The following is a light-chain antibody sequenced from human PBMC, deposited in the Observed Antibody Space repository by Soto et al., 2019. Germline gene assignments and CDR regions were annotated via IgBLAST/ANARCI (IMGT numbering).Light chain of an antibody. V-gene: IGKV1-5*03. CDR2: KAS. CDR3: QQYNTYWT. CDR1: QSISIW. J-gene: IGKJ1*01. Sequence: DIPMTQSPSTLSASVGDRVTITCRASQSISIWLAWYQQKPGKAPKLLIYKASSLESGVPSRFSGSGSGTEFTLTISSLQPDDVATYYCQQYNTYWTFGQWTKVEIK.